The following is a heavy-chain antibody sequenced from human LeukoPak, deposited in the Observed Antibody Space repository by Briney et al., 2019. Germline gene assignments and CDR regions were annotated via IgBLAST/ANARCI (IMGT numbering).Heavy chain of an antibody. V-gene: IGHV1-18*01. Sequence: ASVKVSCKASGYTFTSYGISWVRQAPGQGLEWMGWISAYNGNTNYAQKLQGRVTMTEDTSTDTAYMELSSLRSEDTAVYYCATAYYDSQGWGQGTLVTVSS. J-gene: IGHJ4*02. CDR1: GYTFTSYG. CDR3: ATAYYDSQG. D-gene: IGHD3-22*01. CDR2: ISAYNGNT.